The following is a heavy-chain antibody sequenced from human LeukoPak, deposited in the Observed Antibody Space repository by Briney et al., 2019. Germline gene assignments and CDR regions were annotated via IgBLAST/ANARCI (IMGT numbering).Heavy chain of an antibody. CDR2: IRGSSTTI. D-gene: IGHD2-2*01. CDR1: GFTFSTSS. Sequence: PGGSLRLSCTASGFTFSTSSMNRVRQTPGKGLEWISYIRGSSTTIYYADSVKGRFTISRDNGRNSLYLQMNDLRAEDTGVYFCARDARSHCGTDACYGPYFDSSGQGSLVTVSS. CDR3: ARDARSHCGTDACYGPYFDS. V-gene: IGHV3-48*01. J-gene: IGHJ4*02.